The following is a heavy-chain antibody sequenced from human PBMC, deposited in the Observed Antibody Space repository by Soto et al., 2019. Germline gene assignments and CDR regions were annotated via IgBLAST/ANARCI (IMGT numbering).Heavy chain of an antibody. CDR1: GYTFTSYG. D-gene: IGHD2-15*01. CDR3: ARDGVIIGYCSGGSCYKDY. Sequence: ASVKVSCKASGYTFTSYGISWVRQAPGQGLEWMGWISAYNGNTNYAQKLQGRVTMTTDTSTSTAYMELRSLRSDDTAVYYCARDGVIIGYCSGGSCYKDYWGQGTLVTVSS. CDR2: ISAYNGNT. V-gene: IGHV1-18*01. J-gene: IGHJ4*02.